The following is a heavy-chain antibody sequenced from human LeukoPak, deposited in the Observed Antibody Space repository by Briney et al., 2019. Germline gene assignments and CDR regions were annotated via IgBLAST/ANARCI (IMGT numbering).Heavy chain of an antibody. Sequence: PSETLSLTCTVSGGSTSSGGYYWSWIRQHPGTGLEWIGYMSYSGNTYYNASLKSRVTISLDTSKNQFSLKLSSVTVADTAVYYCAVKVAATGFYWGQGTLVTVSS. J-gene: IGHJ4*02. V-gene: IGHV4-31*03. D-gene: IGHD6-13*01. CDR2: MSYSGNT. CDR3: AVKVAATGFY. CDR1: GGSTSSGGYY.